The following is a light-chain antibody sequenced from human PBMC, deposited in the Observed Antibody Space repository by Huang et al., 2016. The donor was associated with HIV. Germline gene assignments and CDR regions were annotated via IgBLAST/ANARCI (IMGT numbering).Light chain of an antibody. V-gene: IGKV3-20*01. CDR2: GAA. CDR1: QSISSSY. J-gene: IGKJ1*01. CDR3: QQYGSSPPT. Sequence: ELVLTQSPGTLSLSPGERATLSCRASQSISSSYLAWYHQQPGQAPRLVSYGAASRVAGIPDRFSGSGSGTDFTLTISRLEPEDFAVYYCQQYGSSPPTFGQGTKVEIK.